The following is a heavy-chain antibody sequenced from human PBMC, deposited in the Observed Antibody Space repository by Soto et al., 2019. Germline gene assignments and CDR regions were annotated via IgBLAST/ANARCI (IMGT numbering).Heavy chain of an antibody. J-gene: IGHJ3*02. CDR1: GFTVTEIY. CDR2: IYNEFT. V-gene: IGHV3-66*01. Sequence: EVQLVESGGGLVQPGGSLRLSCVASGFTVTEIYMNWVRQAPGKGLEWVSVIYNEFTDYADSVRGRFSISTDSSKNALCLQLNSLRAEDSAVYYCVREPRYCSGGSCSIMGDAFDIWGQGTMVTVSS. CDR3: VREPRYCSGGSCSIMGDAFDI. D-gene: IGHD2-15*01.